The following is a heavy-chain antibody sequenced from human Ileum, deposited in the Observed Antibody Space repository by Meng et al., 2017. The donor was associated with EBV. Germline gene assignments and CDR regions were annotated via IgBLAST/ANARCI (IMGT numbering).Heavy chain of an antibody. J-gene: IGHJ5*02. V-gene: IGHV1-8*01. Sequence: QVRVVQSGVEWKKPGASMKVSCKASGYTFINHDINWVRQAAGQGLESIGWMNSYTGNAGYAQKFRGRVTMTRDTSINTAYLEVISLTSEDTAVYYCARGSGAGGRDWFDPWGQGTLVTVSS. D-gene: IGHD3-16*01. CDR3: ARGSGAGGRDWFDP. CDR1: GYTFINHD. CDR2: MNSYTGNA.